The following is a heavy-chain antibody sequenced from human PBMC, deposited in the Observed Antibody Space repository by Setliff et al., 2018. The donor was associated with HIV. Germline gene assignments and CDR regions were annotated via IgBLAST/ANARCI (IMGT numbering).Heavy chain of an antibody. CDR3: ARGPQYNFWGGYLGL. CDR1: GFTLRSYK. D-gene: IGHD3-3*01. CDR2: INSGDTTT. J-gene: IGHJ4*02. Sequence: PGGSLRLSCAASGFTLRSYKMHWVRQGPGKGLVWVSRINSGDTTTNYADSVKGRFTISRDDAKNTLYLQMNSLRAEDTAVYYCARGPQYNFWGGYLGLWGRGTLVTVSS. V-gene: IGHV3-74*01.